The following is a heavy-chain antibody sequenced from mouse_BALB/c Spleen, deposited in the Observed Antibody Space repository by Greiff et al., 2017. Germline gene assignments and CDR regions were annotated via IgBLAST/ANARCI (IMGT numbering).Heavy chain of an antibody. CDR1: GYSITSDYA. Sequence: VQLKESGPGLVNPSQSLSLTCTVTGYSITSDYAWNWIRQFPGNKLEWMGYISYSGSTSYNPSLKSRISITRDTSKNQFFLQLNSVTTEDTATYYCAYYYGSSYGAMDYWGQGTSVTVSS. CDR2: ISYSGST. D-gene: IGHD1-1*01. J-gene: IGHJ4*01. CDR3: AYYYGSSYGAMDY. V-gene: IGHV3-2*02.